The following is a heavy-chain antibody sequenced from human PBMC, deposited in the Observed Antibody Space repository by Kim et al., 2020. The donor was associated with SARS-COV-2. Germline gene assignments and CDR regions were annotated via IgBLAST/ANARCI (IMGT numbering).Heavy chain of an antibody. CDR1: GYSFTYYW. D-gene: IGHD3-22*01. CDR3: ARRRQYDSSGYRYYYFGMDV. CDR2: IYPGDSDT. J-gene: IGHJ6*01. V-gene: IGHV5-51*01. Sequence: GESLKISCKGSGYSFTYYWIGWVRQMPGKGLEMMGIIYPGDSDTRYSPSFQAQVTISADKYITTPYLQWSSREAADTAIYYCARRRQYDSSGYRYYYFGMDVWGQGTTVTVSS.